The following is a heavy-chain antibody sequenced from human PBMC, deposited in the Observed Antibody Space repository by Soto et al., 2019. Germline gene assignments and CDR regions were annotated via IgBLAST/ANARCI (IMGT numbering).Heavy chain of an antibody. J-gene: IGHJ4*02. D-gene: IGHD6-6*01. Sequence: QVHLVQSGAEVKKPGASVKVSCKCSGYTFTSYGITWVRQAPGQGLEWMGWISAHNGNTNYAPKPQGRVTVTRDTSTSPAYMELRILRSDDTAVYYCARGRDGDYWGQGALVTVSS. V-gene: IGHV1-18*01. CDR2: ISAHNGNT. CDR1: GYTFTSYG. CDR3: ARGRDGDY.